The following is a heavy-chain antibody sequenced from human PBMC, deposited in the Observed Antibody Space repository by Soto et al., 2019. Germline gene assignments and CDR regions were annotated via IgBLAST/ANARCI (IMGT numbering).Heavy chain of an antibody. J-gene: IGHJ6*02. CDR1: GYTFTNYW. Sequence: GESLKISCKGSGYTFTNYWIGWVRQMPGKGLEWMGIIYPGDSDTKYNPSFQGQVTISADKSITTTYLRWTSLKASDTAIYYCAASIFYYAMDVCGHGTTVTSP. V-gene: IGHV5-51*01. CDR2: IYPGDSDT. CDR3: AASIFYYAMDV.